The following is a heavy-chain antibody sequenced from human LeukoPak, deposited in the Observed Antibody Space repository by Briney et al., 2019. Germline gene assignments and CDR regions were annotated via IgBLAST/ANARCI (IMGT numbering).Heavy chain of an antibody. Sequence: SETLSLTCTVSGGSISSSSYYWGWIRQPPGKGLEWIGSIYYSGSTYYNPSLKSRVTISVDTSKNQFSLKLSSVTAADTAVYYCASGRDSGWDIPMNNWGQGTLVTVSS. J-gene: IGHJ4*02. V-gene: IGHV4-39*07. D-gene: IGHD5-18*01. CDR3: ASGRDSGWDIPMNN. CDR1: GGSISSSSYY. CDR2: IYYSGST.